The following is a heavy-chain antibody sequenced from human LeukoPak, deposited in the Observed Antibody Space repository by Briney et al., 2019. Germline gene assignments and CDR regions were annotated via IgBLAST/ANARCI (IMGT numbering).Heavy chain of an antibody. V-gene: IGHV3-48*01. CDR1: GFTFSSYS. Sequence: GGSLRLSCETFGFTFSSYSMNWVRQAPGKGLEWVSYISSSSSTIYYAESVRGRFTISRDNVQSSVYLQMNSLRVEDTAVYYCAREGYYDSSGYYIGHWGQGTLVTVSS. CDR2: ISSSSSTI. J-gene: IGHJ1*01. D-gene: IGHD3-22*01. CDR3: AREGYYDSSGYYIGH.